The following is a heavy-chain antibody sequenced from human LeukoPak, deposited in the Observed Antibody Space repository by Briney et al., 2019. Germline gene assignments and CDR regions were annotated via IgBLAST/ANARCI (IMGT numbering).Heavy chain of an antibody. CDR1: GGSFSGYY. D-gene: IGHD2-2*01. CDR2: INHSGST. J-gene: IGHJ6*03. V-gene: IGHV4-34*01. CDR3: ARCGPYCSSTSCYRRLSYYYYSMDV. Sequence: SETLSLTCAVYGGSFSGYYWSWIRQPPGQGLEWIGEINHSGSTNYNPSLKSRVTISVDTSKNQFSLKLSSVTAADTAVYYCARCGPYCSSTSCYRRLSYYYYSMDVWGKGTTVTVSS.